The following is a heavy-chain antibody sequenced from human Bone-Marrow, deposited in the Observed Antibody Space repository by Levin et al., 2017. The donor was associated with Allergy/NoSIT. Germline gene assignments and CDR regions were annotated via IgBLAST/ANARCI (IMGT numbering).Heavy chain of an antibody. J-gene: IGHJ6*02. CDR2: ISSSSSYT. CDR1: GFSFSDYY. D-gene: IGHD6-13*01. Sequence: GGSLRLSCAASGFSFSDYYMSWIRQAPGKGLEWVSYISSSSSYTNYADSVKGRFTISRDNAKNSLYLQMNSLRAEDTAVYYCARDRERPASIAAAGGYSYYYYGMDVWGQGTTVTVSS. CDR3: ARDRERPASIAAAGGYSYYYYGMDV. V-gene: IGHV3-11*05.